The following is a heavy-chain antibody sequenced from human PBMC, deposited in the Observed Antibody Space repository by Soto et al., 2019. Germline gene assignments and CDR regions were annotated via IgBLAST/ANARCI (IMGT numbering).Heavy chain of an antibody. D-gene: IGHD2-21*01. J-gene: IGHJ4*02. V-gene: IGHV3-64D*06. Sequence: GGSLRLSCSASGFTFSSFSMHWVRQSAGKGLEYVSHVSGDGGRIYYADSVKGRFTISRDNSKNMLDLQMSSLRPDDSAVYYCVKSQGGANYDFVDWGQGTLVTVSS. CDR2: VSGDGGRI. CDR1: GFTFSSFS. CDR3: VKSQGGANYDFVD.